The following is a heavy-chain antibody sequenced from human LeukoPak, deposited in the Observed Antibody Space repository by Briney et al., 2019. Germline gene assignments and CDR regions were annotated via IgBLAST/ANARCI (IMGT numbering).Heavy chain of an antibody. D-gene: IGHD5-18*01. Sequence: ASVKVSCKASGYTFTSYGISWERQAPGQGLEWMGWISAYNGNTNYAQKLQGRVTMTTDTSTSTAYMELRSLRSDDTAVYYCARDRSVPYSPGGDYWGQGTLVTVSS. CDR2: ISAYNGNT. CDR1: GYTFTSYG. CDR3: ARDRSVPYSPGGDY. V-gene: IGHV1-18*04. J-gene: IGHJ4*02.